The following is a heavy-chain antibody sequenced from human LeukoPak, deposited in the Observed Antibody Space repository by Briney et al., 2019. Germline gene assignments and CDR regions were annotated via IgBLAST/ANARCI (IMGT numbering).Heavy chain of an antibody. CDR3: ARSQYYYDSSGSIGAFDI. CDR2: ISSSSAHI. Sequence: GGSLRLSCAASGFSFSTSSMNWVRQAPGKGLEWVSSISSSSAHIFYADSVKGRFTISRDNAKNSLYLQMNSLRDEDTAVYYCARSQYYYDSSGSIGAFDIWGQGTMVTVSS. D-gene: IGHD3-22*01. CDR1: GFSFSTSS. J-gene: IGHJ3*02. V-gene: IGHV3-21*01.